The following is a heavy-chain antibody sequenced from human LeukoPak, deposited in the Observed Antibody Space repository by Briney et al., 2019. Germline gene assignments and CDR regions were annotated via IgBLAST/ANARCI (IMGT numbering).Heavy chain of an antibody. CDR3: ARESGKFDY. CDR2: ISGDGVST. Sequence: GGSLRLSCATSGFTFSDCGMHWVRQAPGKGLEWVSLISGDGVSTFYADSVKGRFSISRDNSKNSLSLEMNSLRTEDTAMYYCARESGKFDYWGQGTLVAVSS. CDR1: GFTFSDCG. V-gene: IGHV3-43*02. J-gene: IGHJ4*02.